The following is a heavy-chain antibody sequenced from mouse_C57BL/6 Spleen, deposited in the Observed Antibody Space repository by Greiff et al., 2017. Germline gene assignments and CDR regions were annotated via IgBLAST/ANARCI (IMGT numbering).Heavy chain of an antibody. Sequence: EVMLVESGGGLVQPGGSMKLSCVASGFTFSNYWMNWVRQSPEKGLEWVAQIRLKSDNYATHYAESVKGRFTISRDDSKSSVYLQMNNLRAEDTGIYYCTAGPYYYAMDYWGQGTSVTVSS. D-gene: IGHD4-1*01. J-gene: IGHJ4*01. CDR2: IRLKSDNYAT. CDR1: GFTFSNYW. V-gene: IGHV6-3*01. CDR3: TAGPYYYAMDY.